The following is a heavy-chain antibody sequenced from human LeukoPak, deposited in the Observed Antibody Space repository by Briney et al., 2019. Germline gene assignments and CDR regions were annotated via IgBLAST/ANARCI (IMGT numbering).Heavy chain of an antibody. Sequence: PGGSLRLSCAASGFTFSSYWMNWVRQAPGKGLEWVANIKQDGSEKYYVHSVKGRFTVSRDNAKNSLYLQMNSLRAEDTAVYYCAKGGGCPDYWGQGTLVTVSS. CDR1: GFTFSSYW. D-gene: IGHD3-10*01. CDR3: AKGGGCPDY. J-gene: IGHJ4*02. CDR2: IKQDGSEK. V-gene: IGHV3-7*01.